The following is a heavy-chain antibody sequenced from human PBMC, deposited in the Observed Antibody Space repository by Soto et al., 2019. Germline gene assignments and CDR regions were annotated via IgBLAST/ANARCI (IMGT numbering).Heavy chain of an antibody. Sequence: GGSLRLSCAASGFTFSDHGMHWVRQAPGKGLEWVSSISGSVGSTFYADSVKGRFTISRDNSMNTLYLQMNSLRAEDTAVYYCAKDRTIASRNFDSWGPGALVTVSS. D-gene: IGHD6-6*01. CDR2: ISGSVGST. J-gene: IGHJ4*02. V-gene: IGHV3-23*01. CDR3: AKDRTIASRNFDS. CDR1: GFTFSDHG.